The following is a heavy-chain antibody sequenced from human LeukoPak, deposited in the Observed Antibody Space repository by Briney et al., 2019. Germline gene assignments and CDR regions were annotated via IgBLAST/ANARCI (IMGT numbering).Heavy chain of an antibody. Sequence: SETLSLTCAVYGGSFSGYYWNWMRQPPGKRLEWIGEINHSGSTNYNPSLKSRVTISVDTSKNQFSLKVSSATAADTAVYYCAGRWTHTSPFDYWGQGTLVTVSS. D-gene: IGHD2-2*01. V-gene: IGHV4-34*01. CDR3: AGRWTHTSPFDY. J-gene: IGHJ4*02. CDR2: INHSGST. CDR1: GGSFSGYY.